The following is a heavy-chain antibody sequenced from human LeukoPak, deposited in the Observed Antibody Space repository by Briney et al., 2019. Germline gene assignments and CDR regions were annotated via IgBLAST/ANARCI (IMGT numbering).Heavy chain of an antibody. V-gene: IGHV3-11*01. J-gene: IGHJ4*02. CDR1: GFTFSDYY. CDR3: ARANGWQQTPLDY. Sequence: GGSLRLSCAASGFTFSDYYMSWIRQAPGKGLEWVSYISSSGSTIYYADSVKGRFTISRDNAKNSLYPQMNSLRAEDTAVYYCARANGWQQTPLDYWGQGTLVTVSS. D-gene: IGHD6-13*01. CDR2: ISSSGSTI.